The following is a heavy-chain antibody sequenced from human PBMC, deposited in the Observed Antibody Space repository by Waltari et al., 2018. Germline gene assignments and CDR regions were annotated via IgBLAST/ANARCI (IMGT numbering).Heavy chain of an antibody. CDR2: VNPNGGGT. CDR3: AREYCGGDCRLFDY. D-gene: IGHD2-21*02. Sequence: LVQSGAEEMKPGASVQVSCKASRAAVTEHYLHWVRQAPGQGLEWMGWVNPNGGGTNYAQRFAGRITVTWDTSISTAYMEFSRLTSGDTAVYFCAREYCGGDCRLFDYWGQGTLVTVSS. CDR1: RAAVTEHY. V-gene: IGHV1-2*02. J-gene: IGHJ4*02.